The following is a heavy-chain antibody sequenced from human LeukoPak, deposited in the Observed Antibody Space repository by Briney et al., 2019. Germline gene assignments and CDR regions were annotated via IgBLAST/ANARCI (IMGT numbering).Heavy chain of an antibody. CDR1: GFTFSNYA. Sequence: GGSLRLSCAASGFTFSNYAMSWVRQAPGKGLEWVSAISGSGGSTYYADSVKGRFTISRDNSKNTLYLQMNSLRAEDTAVYYCAKSGGIDILTGYPIDYWGQGTLVTVSS. V-gene: IGHV3-23*01. D-gene: IGHD3-9*01. J-gene: IGHJ4*02. CDR3: AKSGGIDILTGYPIDY. CDR2: ISGSGGST.